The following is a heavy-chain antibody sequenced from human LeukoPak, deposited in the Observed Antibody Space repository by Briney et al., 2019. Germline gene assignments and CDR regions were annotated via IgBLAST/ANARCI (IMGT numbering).Heavy chain of an antibody. CDR1: GFTVSSYY. D-gene: IGHD3-16*01. V-gene: IGHV3-66*01. CDR2: IYSGGSA. J-gene: IGHJ4*02. CDR3: ARDLGRGYSNY. Sequence: PGGSLRLSCAASGFTVSSYYMSWVRQQPGKGLDWVSVIYSGGSAYYADSVKGRFTISRDNSKNTLYLQINSLRAEDTAVYYCARDLGRGYSNYWGQGTLVTVSS.